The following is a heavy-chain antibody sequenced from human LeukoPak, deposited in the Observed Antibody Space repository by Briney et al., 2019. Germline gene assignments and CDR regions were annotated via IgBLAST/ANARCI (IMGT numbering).Heavy chain of an antibody. J-gene: IGHJ4*02. V-gene: IGHV3-7*01. CDR2: IKQDGSGT. CDR3: ARGRPAAGQSFFDY. D-gene: IGHD6-13*01. Sequence: GGSLRLSCAVSGFTFSNYWMSWVRQAPGKGLEWVASIKQDGSGTYYVDSVKGRFTISRDNAKNSPYLQMNSLRAEDTAVYYCARGRPAAGQSFFDYWGQGTLVTVSS. CDR1: GFTFSNYW.